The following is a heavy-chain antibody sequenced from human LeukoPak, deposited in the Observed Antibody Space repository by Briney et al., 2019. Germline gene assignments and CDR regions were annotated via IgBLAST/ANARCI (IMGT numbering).Heavy chain of an antibody. J-gene: IGHJ4*02. CDR1: GFTFSSYA. CDR2: ISYDGSNK. CDR3: ARVWAGRGWGRYTFDY. V-gene: IGHV3-30-3*01. Sequence: PGRSLRLSCAASGFTFSSYAMHWVRQAPGKGLEWVAVISYDGSNKYYADSAKGRFTISRDNSKNTLYLQMNSLRAEDTAVYYCARVWAGRGWGRYTFDYWGQGTLVTVSS. D-gene: IGHD6-19*01.